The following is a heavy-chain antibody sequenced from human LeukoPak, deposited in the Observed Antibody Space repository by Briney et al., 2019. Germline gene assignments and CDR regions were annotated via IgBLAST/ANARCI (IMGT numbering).Heavy chain of an antibody. CDR1: GFTFSTYS. CDR2: ISTSSNYI. D-gene: IGHD6-13*01. V-gene: IGHV3-21*03. J-gene: IGHJ6*03. CDR3: TRAQQQLSYYYYMDV. Sequence: GGSLRLSCAASGFTFSTYSMNWVRQAPGKGLEWVSSISTSSNYIYYADSVKGRFTISRDNAKNSLYLQMNSLKTEDTAVYYCTRAQQQLSYYYYMDVWGKGTTVTVSS.